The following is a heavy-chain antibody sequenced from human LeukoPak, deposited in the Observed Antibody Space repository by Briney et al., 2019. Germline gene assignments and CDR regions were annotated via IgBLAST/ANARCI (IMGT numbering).Heavy chain of an antibody. V-gene: IGHV3-23*01. Sequence: GGSLRLSCAASGFNFGSYSMTWVRQAPGKGLEWVSVMSADSATTFYADSVKGRFTISRDNAKNSLYLQMNSLRAEDTAVYYCARDGGRGYSYGSSDYWGQGTLVTVSS. CDR2: MSADSATT. J-gene: IGHJ4*02. D-gene: IGHD5-18*01. CDR1: GFNFGSYS. CDR3: ARDGGRGYSYGSSDY.